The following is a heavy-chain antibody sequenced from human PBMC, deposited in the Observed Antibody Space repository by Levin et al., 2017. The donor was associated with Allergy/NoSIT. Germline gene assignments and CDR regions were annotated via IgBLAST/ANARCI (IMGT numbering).Heavy chain of an antibody. CDR1: GFTFDDYA. CDR2: ISWNSGSI. V-gene: IGHV3-9*01. J-gene: IGHJ4*02. CDR3: AKDIVGSGWYLYFDY. D-gene: IGHD6-19*01. Sequence: SCAASGFTFDDYAMHWVRQAPGKGLEWVSGISWNSGSIGYADSVKGRFTISRDNAKNSLYLQMNSLRAEDTALYYCAKDIVGSGWYLYFDYWGQGTLVTVSS.